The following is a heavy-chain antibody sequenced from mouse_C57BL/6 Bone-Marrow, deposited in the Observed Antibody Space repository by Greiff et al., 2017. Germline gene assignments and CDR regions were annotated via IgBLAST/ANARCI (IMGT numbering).Heavy chain of an antibody. J-gene: IGHJ4*01. CDR3: AREGYDAMDY. Sequence: EVQLQQSGPELVKPGASVKISCKASGYTFTDYYMHWVKQSPGKGLEWIGVIHPNNGSTNYHQKFKGKATLTVDKSSSTAYMELRSLTSEDAAVYYCAREGYDAMDYWGQGTAVTVSS. V-gene: IGHV1-26*01. CDR1: GYTFTDYY. CDR2: IHPNNGST.